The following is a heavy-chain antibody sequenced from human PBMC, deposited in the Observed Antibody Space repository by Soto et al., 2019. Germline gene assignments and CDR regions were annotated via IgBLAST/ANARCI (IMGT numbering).Heavy chain of an antibody. J-gene: IGHJ4*02. CDR1: GFTFSSYG. CDR3: AKDGGLWFGELLYYFDY. V-gene: IGHV3-30*18. D-gene: IGHD3-10*01. CDR2: ISYDGSNK. Sequence: GGSLRLSCAASGFTFSSYGMHWVRQAPGKGLEWVAVISYDGSNKYYADSVKGRFTISRDNSKNTLYLQMNSLRAEDTAVYYCAKDGGLWFGELLYYFDYWGQGTLVTVSS.